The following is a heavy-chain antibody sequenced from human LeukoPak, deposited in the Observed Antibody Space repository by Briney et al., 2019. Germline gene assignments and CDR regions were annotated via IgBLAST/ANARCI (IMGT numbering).Heavy chain of an antibody. CDR3: ARPRARDSSSCAFDI. J-gene: IGHJ3*02. CDR1: GGSFSSYY. V-gene: IGHV4-4*07. Sequence: SETLSLTCTDSGGSFSSYYWIWIRQAAGKRLEWIGRIYTSGNTNYKPSLKSRVTMSVDTSKNQFSLKLSSVTAADTAVYYCARPRARDSSSCAFDIWGQGTMVTVSS. D-gene: IGHD6-6*01. CDR2: IYTSGNT.